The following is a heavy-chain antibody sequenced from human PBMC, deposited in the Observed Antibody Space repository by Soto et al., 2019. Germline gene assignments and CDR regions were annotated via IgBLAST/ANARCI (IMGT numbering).Heavy chain of an antibody. CDR1: GYSFTGYY. CDR2: INPNSGDT. J-gene: IGHJ6*02. Sequence: ASVKVSCKASGYSFTGYYVHWVRQAPGQGLEWMGWINPNSGDTYLAQRFQGRVTMNRDTSIGTAYMELRGLTSDDTAEYYCAKGGAIVAAGTRVYLYNAMDVWGQGTTVTVSS. CDR3: AKGGAIVAAGTRVYLYNAMDV. V-gene: IGHV1-2*02. D-gene: IGHD1-26*01.